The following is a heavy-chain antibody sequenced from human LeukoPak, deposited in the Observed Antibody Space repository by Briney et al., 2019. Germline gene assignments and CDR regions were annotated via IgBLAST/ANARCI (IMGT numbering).Heavy chain of an antibody. CDR3: AKSRARREGSSGSIDY. V-gene: IGHV3-23*01. Sequence: GGSLRLSCAASGFTFTNYAMSWVRQAPGKGLEWVSAFTGSGAGTFYVDSVKGRFTISRDNSKNTLYLQMNSLRADDTAVYYCAKSRARREGSSGSIDYWGQGTLVTVSS. J-gene: IGHJ4*02. D-gene: IGHD3-22*01. CDR1: GFTFTNYA. CDR2: FTGSGAGT.